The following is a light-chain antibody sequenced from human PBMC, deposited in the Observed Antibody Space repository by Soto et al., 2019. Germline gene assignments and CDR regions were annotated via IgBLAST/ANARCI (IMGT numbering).Light chain of an antibody. CDR3: HQSNNWPPIT. CDR2: GAS. J-gene: IGKJ5*01. CDR1: ESVSRN. V-gene: IGKV3-15*01. Sequence: EIVLTQSPATLSVSPGESATLSCRASESVSRNLAWFQQKPGQAPRLLIYGASTRATGVPARFSGSGSGTDFTLTISGLQSEDFAVYYCHQSNNWPPITFGQGTRLEIK.